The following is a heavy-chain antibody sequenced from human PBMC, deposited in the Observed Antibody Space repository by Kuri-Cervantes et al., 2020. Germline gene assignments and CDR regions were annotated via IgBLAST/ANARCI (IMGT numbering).Heavy chain of an antibody. CDR3: ARDAGSGSYSDY. D-gene: IGHD3-10*01. CDR2: IYYTGNT. Sequence: SCIVSGGSIRSSGYYWSWIRQHPGKGLEWIGYIYYTGNTYYNPSLKSRVVISVDTSKNQFSLKLSSVTAADTAVYYCARDAGSGSYSDYWGQGTLVTVSS. J-gene: IGHJ4*02. CDR1: GGSIRSSGYY. V-gene: IGHV4-31*02.